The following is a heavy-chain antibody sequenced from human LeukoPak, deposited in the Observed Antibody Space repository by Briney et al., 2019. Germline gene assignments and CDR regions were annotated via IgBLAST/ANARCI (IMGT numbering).Heavy chain of an antibody. CDR1: GYSFTTYW. J-gene: IGHJ5*02. Sequence: PGESLKISCKGSGYSFTTYWIAWVRQMPGKGLEWMGIIYPGDSDTRYSPSFRGQVTISADKSISTAYLQWNSLKASDTAMYYCARHLAAGTNCFDPWGQGTLVTVSS. CDR2: IYPGDSDT. V-gene: IGHV5-51*01. D-gene: IGHD6-13*01. CDR3: ARHLAAGTNCFDP.